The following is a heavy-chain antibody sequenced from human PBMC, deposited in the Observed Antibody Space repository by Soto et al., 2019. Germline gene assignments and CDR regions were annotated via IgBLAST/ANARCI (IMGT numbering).Heavy chain of an antibody. V-gene: IGHV3-53*01. J-gene: IGHJ5*02. D-gene: IGHD2-2*01. CDR3: AKHAEYQLVSWFDP. CDR1: GFTVSSVY. CDR2: IYSGGNT. Sequence: PGGSLRLCCAASGFTVSSVYMSWVRQAPGKGLEWVSLIYSGGNTYYADSVRGRFTISRDNSKDTLYLQITSLRAEDTAFYYCAKHAEYQLVSWFDPWGQGTLVTVSS.